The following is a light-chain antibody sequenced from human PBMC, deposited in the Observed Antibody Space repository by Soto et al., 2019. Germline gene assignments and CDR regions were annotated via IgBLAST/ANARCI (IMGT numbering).Light chain of an antibody. V-gene: IGLV2-8*01. CDR1: SSDVGGYSF. J-gene: IGLJ2*01. CDR3: SSFAGRNIVV. Sequence: QSVLTQPPSASGSPGQSVTISCTGTSSDVGGYSFVSWYQQHPGKAPKLMIYEVTKRPSGVPDRFSGSKSGNTASLTVSGLQAEDEADYYCSSFAGRNIVVFGGGTKLTVL. CDR2: EVT.